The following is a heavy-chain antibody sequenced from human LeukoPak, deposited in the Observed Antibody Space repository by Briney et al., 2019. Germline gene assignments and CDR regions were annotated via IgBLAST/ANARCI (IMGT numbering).Heavy chain of an antibody. D-gene: IGHD3-3*01. J-gene: IGHJ6*02. CDR1: GGSFSGYY. CDR2: INHSGST. Sequence: SETLSLTCAVYGGSFSGYYWSWIRQPPGKGLEWIGEINHSGSTNYNPSLKSRVTISVDTSKNRFSLKLSSVTAADTAVYYCARAVLGVRFLEWLPSRYYGMDVWGQGTTVTVSS. V-gene: IGHV4-34*01. CDR3: ARAVLGVRFLEWLPSRYYGMDV.